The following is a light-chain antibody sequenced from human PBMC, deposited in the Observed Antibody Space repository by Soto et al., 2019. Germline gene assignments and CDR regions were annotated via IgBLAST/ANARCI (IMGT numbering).Light chain of an antibody. CDR3: LLFYGDGVV. CDR2: STT. CDR1: TGAVTSGYY. Sequence: TVVTQEPSLTVSPGGTVTLTCASSTGAVTSGYYPNWFQQKPGQPPRALIYSTTYKHSWTPARFSGSLLGGKAALTLSGVQPEDVADYYCLLFYGDGVVFGGGTKVTVL. J-gene: IGLJ2*01. V-gene: IGLV7-43*01.